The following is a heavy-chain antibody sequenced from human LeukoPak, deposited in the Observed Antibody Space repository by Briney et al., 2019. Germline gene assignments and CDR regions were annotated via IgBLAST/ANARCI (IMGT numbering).Heavy chain of an antibody. CDR2: ISSSSSYI. CDR3: ARGKLDAFDI. Sequence: PGGSLRLSCAASGFTFSSYSMDWVRQAPGKGLEWVSSISSSSSYIYYADSVKGRFTISRDNAKNSLYLQMNSLRAEDTAVYYCARGKLDAFDIWGQGTMVTVSS. J-gene: IGHJ3*02. V-gene: IGHV3-21*01. CDR1: GFTFSSYS.